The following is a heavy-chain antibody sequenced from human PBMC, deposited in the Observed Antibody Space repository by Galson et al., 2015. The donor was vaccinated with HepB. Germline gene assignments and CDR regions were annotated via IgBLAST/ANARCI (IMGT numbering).Heavy chain of an antibody. J-gene: IGHJ6*02. V-gene: IGHV3-48*04. D-gene: IGHD1-26*01. CDR2: ISGSISSI. Sequence: SLRLSCAASGFTFSSYSMNWVRQAPGKGLEWVSYISGSISSIYYADSVKGRFAISRDNAKTSLSRQMNSRRAEDTAVYYCARDVGDFYYYGMDVWGQGTTVTVSS. CDR1: GFTFSSYS. CDR3: ARDVGDFYYYGMDV.